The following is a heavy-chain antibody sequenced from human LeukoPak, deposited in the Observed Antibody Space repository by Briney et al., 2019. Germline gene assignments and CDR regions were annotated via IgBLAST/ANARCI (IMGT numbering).Heavy chain of an antibody. CDR3: ARTYGDYDDAFDV. J-gene: IGHJ3*01. V-gene: IGHV4-39*01. Sequence: SETLSLTCTVSGGSISISTYYWGWIRQPPGKGMEWIGSIYYSGSTYNNPSLKSRVTIFVDTSKNQFSLKLSSVTATDTAVYYCARTYGDYDDAFDVWGQGTMVTVSS. CDR1: GGSISISTYY. CDR2: IYYSGST. D-gene: IGHD4-17*01.